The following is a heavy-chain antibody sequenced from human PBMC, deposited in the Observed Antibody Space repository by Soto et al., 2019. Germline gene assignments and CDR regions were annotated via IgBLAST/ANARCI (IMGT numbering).Heavy chain of an antibody. J-gene: IGHJ4*02. CDR3: VRGVRSLTSMFTY. Sequence: PGESLKISCKGSGYSFTDYWIGWARQMPGKGLECMGIVHPDDSDIRYSPSFQGQVTISVDKSNNTAYLRWNSLKASDTAMYYCVRGVRSLTSMFTYWGQGTLVTSPQ. CDR2: VHPDDSDI. D-gene: IGHD5-18*01. V-gene: IGHV5-51*01. CDR1: GYSFTDYW.